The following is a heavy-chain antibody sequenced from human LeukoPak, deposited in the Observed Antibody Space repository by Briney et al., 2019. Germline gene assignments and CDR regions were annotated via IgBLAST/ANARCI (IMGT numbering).Heavy chain of an antibody. CDR3: AKSPIVVVPAAKLYYFDY. V-gene: IGHV3-23*01. Sequence: GGSLRLSCAASGFTLSSYAMSWVRQAPGKGLEWVSAISGSGGSTYYADSVKGRFTISRDNSKNTLYLQMNSLRAEDTAVYYCAKSPIVVVPAAKLYYFDYWGQGTLVTVSS. J-gene: IGHJ4*02. CDR2: ISGSGGST. CDR1: GFTLSSYA. D-gene: IGHD2-2*01.